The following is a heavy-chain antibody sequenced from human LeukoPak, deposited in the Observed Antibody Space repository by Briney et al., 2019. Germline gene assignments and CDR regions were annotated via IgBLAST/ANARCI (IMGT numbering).Heavy chain of an antibody. CDR1: GGSISSSSYY. Sequence: PETLSLTCTVSGGSISSSSYYWGWIRQPPGKGLEWIGSIYYSGSTYSNPSLKSRVTISVDTSKNQFPLKLSSVTAADTAVYYCARHSYEGLDYWGQGTLVTVSS. J-gene: IGHJ4*02. V-gene: IGHV4-39*01. CDR3: ARHSYEGLDY. D-gene: IGHD3-22*01. CDR2: IYYSGST.